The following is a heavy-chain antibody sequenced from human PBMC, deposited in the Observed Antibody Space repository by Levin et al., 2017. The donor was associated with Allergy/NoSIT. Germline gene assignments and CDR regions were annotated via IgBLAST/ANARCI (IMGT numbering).Heavy chain of an antibody. D-gene: IGHD3-16*01. Sequence: GESLKISCAASGFSFTTYGMIWVRQAPGKGLEWVSYISARRTTMYYADSVKGRLTISRDDAKNTLYLQMSSLRAEDTAVYYCARDEESFGDAFDIWGQGTRVTVSS. CDR3: ARDEESFGDAFDI. J-gene: IGHJ3*02. CDR1: GFSFTTYG. V-gene: IGHV3-48*01. CDR2: ISARRTTM.